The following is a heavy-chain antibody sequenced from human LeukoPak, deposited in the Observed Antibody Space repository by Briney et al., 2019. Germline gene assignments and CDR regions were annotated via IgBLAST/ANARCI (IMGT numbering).Heavy chain of an antibody. V-gene: IGHV1-2*06. CDR1: GYTFTSYA. J-gene: IGHJ4*02. CDR2: INPNSGGT. Sequence: ASVKVSCKASGYTFTSYAMNWVRQAPGQGLEWMGRINPNSGGTNYAQKFQGRVTMARDTSISTAYMELSRLRSDDTAVYYCARGQANWGLWYFDYWGQGTLVTVSS. D-gene: IGHD7-27*01. CDR3: ARGQANWGLWYFDY.